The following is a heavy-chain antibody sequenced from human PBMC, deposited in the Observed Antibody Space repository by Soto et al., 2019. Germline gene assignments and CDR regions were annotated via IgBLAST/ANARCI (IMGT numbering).Heavy chain of an antibody. CDR3: AKVGYCTNGVCPGRDFDL. Sequence: PGGSLRLSCAASGFTFSSYAMSWVRQAPGKGLEWVSAISGSGGSTYYADSVKGRFTISRDNSKNTLYLQMNSLRAEDTAVYYCAKVGYCTNGVCPGRDFDLWGRGTLVTVSS. CDR1: GFTFSSYA. D-gene: IGHD2-8*01. V-gene: IGHV3-23*01. CDR2: ISGSGGST. J-gene: IGHJ2*01.